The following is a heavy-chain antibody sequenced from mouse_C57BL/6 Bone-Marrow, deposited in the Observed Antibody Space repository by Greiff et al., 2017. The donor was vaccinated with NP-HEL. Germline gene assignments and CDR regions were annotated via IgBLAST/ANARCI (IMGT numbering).Heavy chain of an antibody. J-gene: IGHJ1*03. CDR1: GFSFNTYA. Sequence: EVHLAESGGGLVQPKGSLKLSCAASGFSFNTYAMNWVRQAPGKGLEWVARIRSKSNNYATYYADSVKDRFTISRDDSESMLYLQMNNLKTEDTAMYYCVRQNYGSSSDWYFDVWGTGTTVTVSS. V-gene: IGHV10-1*01. CDR2: IRSKSNNYAT. CDR3: VRQNYGSSSDWYFDV. D-gene: IGHD1-1*01.